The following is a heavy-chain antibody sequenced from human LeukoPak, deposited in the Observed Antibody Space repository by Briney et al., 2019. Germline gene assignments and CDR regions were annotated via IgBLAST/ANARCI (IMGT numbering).Heavy chain of an antibody. CDR2: IYHSGST. CDR3: ARITMIVVVIPPELRFDP. V-gene: IGHV4-38-2*02. D-gene: IGHD3-22*01. CDR1: GYSISSGYY. J-gene: IGHJ5*02. Sequence: PSETRSLTCTVSGYSISSGYYWGWIRQPPGKGLEWIGSIYHSGSTYYNPSLKSRVTISVDTSKNQFSLKLSSVTAADTAVYYCARITMIVVVIPPELRFDPWGQGTLVTVSS.